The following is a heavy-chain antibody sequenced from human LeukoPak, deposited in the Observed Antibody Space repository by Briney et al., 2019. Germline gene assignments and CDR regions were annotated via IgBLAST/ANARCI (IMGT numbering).Heavy chain of an antibody. CDR1: GFTFSDYY. Sequence: GGSLRLSCAASGFTFSDYYMSWIRQAPGKGLEWVSYISSSGSTIYYADSVKGRFTISRDNAKNSLYLQMNSTSAEHTAVYYCERLLKGHDAFDIWGQGKMVTVSS. V-gene: IGHV3-11*01. J-gene: IGHJ3*02. CDR2: ISSSGSTI. D-gene: IGHD2-21*01. CDR3: ERLLKGHDAFDI.